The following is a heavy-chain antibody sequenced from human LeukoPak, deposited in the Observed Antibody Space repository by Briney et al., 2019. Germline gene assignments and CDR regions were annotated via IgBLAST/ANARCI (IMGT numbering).Heavy chain of an antibody. D-gene: IGHD1-14*01. V-gene: IGHV3-33*01. Sequence: GRSLRLSCAASGFTFSSYGMHWVRQAPGKGPEWVAVIWYDGSNKYYADSVTGRFTISRDNSKNTLYLQMNSLRAEDTAVYYCARATGYYFDYWGQGTLVTVSS. J-gene: IGHJ4*02. CDR3: ARATGYYFDY. CDR2: IWYDGSNK. CDR1: GFTFSSYG.